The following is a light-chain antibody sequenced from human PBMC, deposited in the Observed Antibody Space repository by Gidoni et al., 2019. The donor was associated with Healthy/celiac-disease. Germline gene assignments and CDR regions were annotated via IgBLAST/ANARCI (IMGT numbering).Light chain of an antibody. J-gene: IGKJ4*01. CDR2: DTS. Sequence: VLTQSPATVSLSPGERATLSCRASQSINSYLAWYQQKPGQAPRLLMYDTSNRATGIPVRFSGSGSGTDFTLTISSLEPEDFAVYYCQQRSNWPLTFGGGTKVEIK. CDR1: QSINSY. V-gene: IGKV3-11*01. CDR3: QQRSNWPLT.